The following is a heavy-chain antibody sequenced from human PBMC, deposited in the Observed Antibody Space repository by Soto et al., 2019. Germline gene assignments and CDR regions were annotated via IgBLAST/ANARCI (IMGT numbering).Heavy chain of an antibody. D-gene: IGHD3-10*01. CDR2: IYYSGST. J-gene: IGHJ4*02. V-gene: IGHV4-31*03. Sequence: LSLTCTVSGGSISSGGYYWSWIRQHPGKGLEWIGYIYYSGSTYYNPSLKSRVTISVDTSKNQFSLKLSSVTAADTAVYYCAKEPSYYYGSGSSPFDYWGQGTLVTVSS. CDR1: GGSISSGGYY. CDR3: AKEPSYYYGSGSSPFDY.